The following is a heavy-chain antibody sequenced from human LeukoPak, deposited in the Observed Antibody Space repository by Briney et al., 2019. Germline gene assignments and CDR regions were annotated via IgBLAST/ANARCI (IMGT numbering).Heavy chain of an antibody. CDR2: INNAGGGT. CDR1: GFTFSDYT. CDR3: AKVGYSTLGNYFDY. D-gene: IGHD6-13*01. Sequence: GGSLRLSCAASGFTFSDYTLNWVRQAPGKGLEWVSAINNAGGGTYYADSVRGRFTVSRDNFKNTLYLQMNSLRVEDTAVYYCAKVGYSTLGNYFDYWGQGTLVTVSS. V-gene: IGHV3-23*01. J-gene: IGHJ4*02.